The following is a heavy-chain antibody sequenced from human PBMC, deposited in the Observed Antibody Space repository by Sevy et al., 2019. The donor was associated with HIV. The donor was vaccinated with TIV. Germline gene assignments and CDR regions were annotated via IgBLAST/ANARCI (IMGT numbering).Heavy chain of an antibody. J-gene: IGHJ4*02. CDR1: GFTFSDYY. V-gene: IGHV3-11*04. CDR2: ISSSGSTI. Sequence: GGSLRLSCAASGFTFSDYYMSWIRQAPGKGLEWVSYISSSGSTIYYADSVKGRFTISRDNAKNSLYLQMNSLRAEDTAVYYCARSPTPTEDVDIVATGYPTYFDYWGQGTLVTVSS. D-gene: IGHD5-12*01. CDR3: ARSPTPTEDVDIVATGYPTYFDY.